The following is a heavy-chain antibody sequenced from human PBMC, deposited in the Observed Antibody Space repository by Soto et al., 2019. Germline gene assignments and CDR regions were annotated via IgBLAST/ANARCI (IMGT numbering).Heavy chain of an antibody. J-gene: IGHJ6*02. D-gene: IGHD3-22*01. CDR3: ARPGPYSDRTRRLGYGLDV. CDR2: IIPISGTT. CDR1: GGTFSSYA. Sequence: SVKVSCKASGGTFSSYAISWVRQASGRGLEWMGGIIPISGTTNYAQKLQGRVTITADESTNTAYVELSSLRSEDTAVYYCARPGPYSDRTRRLGYGLDVWGQGTTVTVSS. V-gene: IGHV1-69*13.